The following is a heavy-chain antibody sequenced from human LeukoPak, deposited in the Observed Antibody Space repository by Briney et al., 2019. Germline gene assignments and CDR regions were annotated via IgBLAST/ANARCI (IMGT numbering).Heavy chain of an antibody. J-gene: IGHJ4*02. Sequence: GGYLRLSCAASGFTFSSYEMNWVRQAPGEGVEWVSYISSSGSTIYYADSVKGRFTISRHNAKKSLYLQMNNLRAEDTAVYYCARAVGRSSSWSPIPGGDFDYWGQGTLVTVSS. D-gene: IGHD6-13*01. CDR3: ARAVGRSSSWSPIPGGDFDY. V-gene: IGHV3-48*03. CDR2: ISSSGSTI. CDR1: GFTFSSYE.